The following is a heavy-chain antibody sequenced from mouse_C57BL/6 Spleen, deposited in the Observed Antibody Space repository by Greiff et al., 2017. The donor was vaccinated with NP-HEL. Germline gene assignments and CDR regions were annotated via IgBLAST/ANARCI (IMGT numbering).Heavy chain of an antibody. CDR2: IDPSDSYT. Sequence: VQLQQSGAELVMPGASVKLSCKASGYTFTSYWMHWVKQRPGQGLEWIGEIDPSDSYTNYNQKFKGKSTLTVDKSSSTAYMQLSSLTSEDSAVYYCARSGGSSLRYFDVWGTGTTVTVSS. V-gene: IGHV1-69*01. J-gene: IGHJ1*03. CDR1: GYTFTSYW. CDR3: ARSGGSSLRYFDV. D-gene: IGHD1-1*01.